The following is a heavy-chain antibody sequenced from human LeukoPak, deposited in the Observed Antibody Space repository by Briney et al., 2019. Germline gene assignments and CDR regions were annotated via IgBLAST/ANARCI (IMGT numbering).Heavy chain of an antibody. V-gene: IGHV4-59*01. CDR2: IYYSGST. J-gene: IGHJ4*02. D-gene: IGHD5-12*01. Sequence: SETLSLTCTVSGGSISSYYWSWLRQPPGKGLEWIGYIYYSGSTNYNPSLKSRVTISVDTSKNQFSLKLSSVTAADTAVYYCARVGWLRLTPYYFDYWGQGTPVTVSS. CDR3: ARVGWLRLTPYYFDY. CDR1: GGSISSYY.